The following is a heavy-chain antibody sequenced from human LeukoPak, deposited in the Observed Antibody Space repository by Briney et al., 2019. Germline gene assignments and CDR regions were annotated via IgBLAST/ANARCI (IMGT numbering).Heavy chain of an antibody. CDR2: IKSKTDGGTT. CDR3: TTRVEQWLVHDDY. Sequence: KAGGSLRLSCAASGFTFSNAWMSWVRQAPGKGLEWVGRIKSKTDGGTTDYAAPVKGRFTISRDDSKNTLYLQMNSLKTEDTAVYYCTTRVEQWLVHDDYWGQGTLVTVSS. J-gene: IGHJ4*02. D-gene: IGHD6-19*01. CDR1: GFTFSNAW. V-gene: IGHV3-15*01.